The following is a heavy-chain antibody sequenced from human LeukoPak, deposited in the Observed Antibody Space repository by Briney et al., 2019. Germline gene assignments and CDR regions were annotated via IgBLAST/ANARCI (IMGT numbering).Heavy chain of an antibody. D-gene: IGHD5-12*01. V-gene: IGHV4-34*01. CDR3: ASGWIRLRGYFDY. CDR2: INHSGST. CDR1: GGSFSGYY. J-gene: IGHJ4*02. Sequence: SETLCLTCAVYGGSFSGYYWSWIRQPPGKGLEWIGEINHSGSTNYNPSLKSRVTISVDTSKNQFSLKLSSVTAADTAVYYCASGWIRLRGYFDYWGQGTLVTVSS.